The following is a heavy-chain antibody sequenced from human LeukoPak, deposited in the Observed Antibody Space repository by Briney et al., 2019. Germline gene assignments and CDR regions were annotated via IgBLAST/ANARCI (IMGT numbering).Heavy chain of an antibody. D-gene: IGHD5-18*01. CDR1: GYTFTGYY. CDR3: ARDDSYGYYFDF. J-gene: IGHJ4*02. CDR2: INPNSGGT. Sequence: ASVEGSRKASGYTFTGYYMHWVRQAPGQGLEWMGWINPNSGGTNYAQKFQGRVTMTRDTSISTAYMELSRLRSDDTAVYYCARDDSYGYYFDFWGQGTLVIVSS. V-gene: IGHV1-2*02.